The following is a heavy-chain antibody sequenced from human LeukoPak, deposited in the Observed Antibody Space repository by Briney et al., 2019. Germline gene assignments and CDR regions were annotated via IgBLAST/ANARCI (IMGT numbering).Heavy chain of an antibody. J-gene: IGHJ4*02. CDR3: VKQGESYGDSVVDY. D-gene: IGHD4-17*01. CDR2: IRGSGGST. Sequence: PGGSLRLSCAASGFTFGSYAMSWVRQAPGKGLDWVSAIRGSGGSTHYADAVKGRFTIFRDNSKNTLYLQMNSLRAEDTAVYYCVKQGESYGDSVVDYWGQGTLVTVSS. V-gene: IGHV3-23*01. CDR1: GFTFGSYA.